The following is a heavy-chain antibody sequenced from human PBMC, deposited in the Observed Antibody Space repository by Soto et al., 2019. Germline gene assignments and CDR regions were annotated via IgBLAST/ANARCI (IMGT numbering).Heavy chain of an antibody. Sequence: QVQLVQSGAEVKKPGSSVKVSCKASGGTFSSYAISWVRQAPGQGLEWMGGIIPIFGTANYAQKFQGRVTITADQSTSIADKELSSLRAEDTALSYCATATTVTAERLFDPCGQGTLVAVSS. CDR3: ATATTVTAERLFDP. CDR2: IIPIFGTA. CDR1: GGTFSSYA. V-gene: IGHV1-69*01. J-gene: IGHJ5*02. D-gene: IGHD4-17*01.